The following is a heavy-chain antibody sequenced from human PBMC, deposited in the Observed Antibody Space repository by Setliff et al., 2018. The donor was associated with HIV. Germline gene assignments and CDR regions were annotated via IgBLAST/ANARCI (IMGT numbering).Heavy chain of an antibody. CDR2: INHSGST. V-gene: IGHV4-34*01. Sequence: SETLSLSCAVYGGSFSGYYWSWIRQPPGKGLEWIGEINHSGSTNYNPSLKSRVTISVDTSMDQFSLKLNSVTAADTAVYYCAAASSWDPLLDYWGQGTLVTVSS. J-gene: IGHJ4*02. D-gene: IGHD6-13*01. CDR3: AAASSWDPLLDY. CDR1: GGSFSGYY.